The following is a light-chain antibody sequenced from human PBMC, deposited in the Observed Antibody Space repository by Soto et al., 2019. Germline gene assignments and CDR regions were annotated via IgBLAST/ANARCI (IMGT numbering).Light chain of an antibody. CDR2: TAS. CDR3: QQSFSTLLT. CDR1: HSISWY. Sequence: DIQMTQSPASLSASVGDRVTITCRASHSISWYLNWYQQKPGKAPKLLIYTASSLQSGVPSRFSGSGSGTDFTLTITSLQPEDFATYYCQQSFSTLLTFGQGTKVEIK. V-gene: IGKV1-39*01. J-gene: IGKJ1*01.